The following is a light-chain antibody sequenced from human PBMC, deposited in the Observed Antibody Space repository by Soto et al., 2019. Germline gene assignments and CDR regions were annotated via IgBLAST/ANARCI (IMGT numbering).Light chain of an antibody. CDR3: GTWDSSLSAYV. J-gene: IGLJ1*01. V-gene: IGLV1-51*02. Sequence: QSVLTQPPSVSAAPGQKVTISCSGSSSNIGNNYVSWYQQLPGTAPKLLIYENNKRPSGIPDRFSGSKSGTSATLGITGLQTGDEADYCGTWDSSLSAYVFGTGTKLTVL. CDR1: SSNIGNNY. CDR2: ENN.